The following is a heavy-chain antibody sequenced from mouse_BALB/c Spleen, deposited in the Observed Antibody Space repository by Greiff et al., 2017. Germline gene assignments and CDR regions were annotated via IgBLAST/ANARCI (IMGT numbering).Heavy chain of an antibody. Sequence: EVQVVESGGGLVQPGGSRKLSCAASGFTFGSFGMHWVRQAPEKGLEWVAYISSGSSTIYYADTVKGRFTISRDNPKNTLFLQMTSLRSEDTAMYYCARSFYYAMDYWGQGTSVTVSS. J-gene: IGHJ4*01. V-gene: IGHV5-17*02. CDR2: ISSGSSTI. CDR1: GFTFGSFG. CDR3: ARSFYYAMDY.